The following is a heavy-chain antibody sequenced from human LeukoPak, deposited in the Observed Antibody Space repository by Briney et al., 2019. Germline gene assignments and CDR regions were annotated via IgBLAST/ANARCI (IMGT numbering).Heavy chain of an antibody. CDR3: TTETYYYDSSGYYHFDY. J-gene: IGHJ4*02. Sequence: SGGSLRLSCAASGFTFSNAWMSWVRQAPGKGLEWVGRIKSKTDGGTTDYAAPVKGRFTISRDDSKNTLYLQMNSLKTEGTAVYYCTTETYYYDSSGYYHFDYWGQGTLVTVSS. D-gene: IGHD3-22*01. CDR1: GFTFSNAW. CDR2: IKSKTDGGTT. V-gene: IGHV3-15*01.